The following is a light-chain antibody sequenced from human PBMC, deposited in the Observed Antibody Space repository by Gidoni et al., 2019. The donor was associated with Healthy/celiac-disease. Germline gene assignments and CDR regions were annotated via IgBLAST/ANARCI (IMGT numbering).Light chain of an antibody. CDR3: QSADSSGTYRV. CDR2: KDS. Sequence: SYELTQPPSVSVSPGQTARITCSGDALPTQYAYWYQQKPGQAPVLVIYKDSERPSGIPERFSGSGSGTTVTLTISGVQAEDEADYYCQSADSSGTYRVFGGGTKLTVL. V-gene: IGLV3-25*03. CDR1: ALPTQY. J-gene: IGLJ2*01.